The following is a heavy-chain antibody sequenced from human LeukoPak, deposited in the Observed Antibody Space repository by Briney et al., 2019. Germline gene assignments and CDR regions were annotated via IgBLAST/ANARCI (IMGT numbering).Heavy chain of an antibody. D-gene: IGHD3-10*01. Sequence: PSETLSLTCSVSGDSINSYYWGCIRQPPGKGLEWIGYIYYSGSTNYNPSLKSRLTISVDTSKNQFSLKLSSVTAADTAVYYCARGFATMVRGVVLDFWGQGTLVTVSS. CDR3: ARGFATMVRGVVLDF. CDR1: GDSINSYY. J-gene: IGHJ4*02. CDR2: IYYSGST. V-gene: IGHV4-59*01.